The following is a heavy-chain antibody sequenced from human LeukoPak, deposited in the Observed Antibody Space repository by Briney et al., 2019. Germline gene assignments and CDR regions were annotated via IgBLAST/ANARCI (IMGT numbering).Heavy chain of an antibody. CDR3: ASLVRGSNPGYFDS. J-gene: IGHJ4*02. Sequence: GGSLRLSCAASGXXVSSNDMSWVXQAPGXXXXXXSVIFSGGITNYADSVKGRFTISRDNSKNTLYLQMNSLRGEDTAVYYCASLVRGSNPGYFDSWGQGTQVTVSS. D-gene: IGHD3-9*01. CDR2: IFSGGIT. CDR1: GXXVSSND. V-gene: IGHV3-66*01.